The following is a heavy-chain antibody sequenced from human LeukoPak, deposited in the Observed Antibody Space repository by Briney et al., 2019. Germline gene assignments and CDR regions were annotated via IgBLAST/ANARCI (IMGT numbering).Heavy chain of an antibody. CDR3: AIRIYYYDSSESAFDI. Sequence: SVKVSCKASGYTFTSYDINWVRQATGQGLEWMGGIIPIFGTANYAQKFQGRVTITADESTSTAYMELSSLRSEDTAVYYCAIRIYYYDSSESAFDIWGQGTMVTVSS. CDR2: IIPIFGTA. J-gene: IGHJ3*02. D-gene: IGHD3-22*01. CDR1: GYTFTSYD. V-gene: IGHV1-69*13.